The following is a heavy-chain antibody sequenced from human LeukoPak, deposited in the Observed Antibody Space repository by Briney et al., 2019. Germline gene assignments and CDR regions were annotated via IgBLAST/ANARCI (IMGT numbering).Heavy chain of an antibody. CDR2: MNIDGSEK. V-gene: IGHV3-7*01. D-gene: IGHD6-19*01. Sequence: GGSLRLSCAASGFTFSNYWMGWVRQAPGKRPEWVANMNIDGSEKYYADSVKGRFSISRDNSRSTLYLQMNSLRPEDTAIYYCARDLSIAVAGTGDYWGQGTLVTVSS. J-gene: IGHJ4*02. CDR1: GFTFSNYW. CDR3: ARDLSIAVAGTGDY.